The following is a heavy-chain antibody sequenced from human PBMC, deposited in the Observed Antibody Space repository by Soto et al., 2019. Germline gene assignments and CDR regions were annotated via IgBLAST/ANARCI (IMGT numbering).Heavy chain of an antibody. CDR1: AFTCTNYA. D-gene: IGHD5-18*01. Sequence: WGSLRLSCAASAFTCTNYAMNGVRQAPSKGLEWVSAICGSGQEPTYAVSMRGRFTISGHNSSNTLYLQVSSLRADDPAVYFCAKDRTYRYGSCYYYYAMNVWGQLITVTVSS. CDR2: ICGSGQEP. J-gene: IGHJ6*01. V-gene: IGHV3-23*01. CDR3: AKDRTYRYGSCYYYYAMNV.